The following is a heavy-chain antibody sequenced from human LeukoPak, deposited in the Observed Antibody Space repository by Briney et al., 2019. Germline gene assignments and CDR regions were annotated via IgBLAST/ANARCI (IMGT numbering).Heavy chain of an antibody. Sequence: GGSLRLSCADSGFTFSSHWMSWVRQAPGKGLEWVANIKQDGSEIYYLDSVKGRFTISRDNARNSLYLQMNSLRVEDTAVYYCATIEAVRFHYWGQGTLVTVSS. V-gene: IGHV3-7*01. CDR1: GFTFSSHW. CDR3: ATIEAVRFHY. D-gene: IGHD6-19*01. CDR2: IKQDGSEI. J-gene: IGHJ4*02.